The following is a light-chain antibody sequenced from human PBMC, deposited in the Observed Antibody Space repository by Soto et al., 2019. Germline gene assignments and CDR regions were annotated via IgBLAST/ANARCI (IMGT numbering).Light chain of an antibody. J-gene: IGLJ3*02. CDR2: RNN. CDR3: AAWDDSLSGWV. Sequence: QSVLTQPPSASGTPGQRVTISCSGSSSNIGSNYVYWYQQLPGTAPKPLIYRNNQRPSGVPDRFSGSKSGTSASLAISWLRSEDEADYYCAAWDDSLSGWVFGGGTKRTVL. V-gene: IGLV1-47*01. CDR1: SSNIGSNY.